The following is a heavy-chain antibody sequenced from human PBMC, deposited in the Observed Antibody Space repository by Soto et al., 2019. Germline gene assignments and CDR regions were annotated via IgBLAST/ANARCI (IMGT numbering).Heavy chain of an antibody. J-gene: IGHJ5*01. D-gene: IGHD3-22*01. Sequence: EVQLVESGGGLVQPGGSLRLSCAASGFTFSDYWMGWVRQAPGTGLEWVANIKQDGSEKYYVDSVKGRVTISRDNAKNSLYLQMNSLRAEDTAVYYCARLYYFDTGDVGFDSWGQGTLVTVSS. CDR3: ARLYYFDTGDVGFDS. CDR2: IKQDGSEK. CDR1: GFTFSDYW. V-gene: IGHV3-7*03.